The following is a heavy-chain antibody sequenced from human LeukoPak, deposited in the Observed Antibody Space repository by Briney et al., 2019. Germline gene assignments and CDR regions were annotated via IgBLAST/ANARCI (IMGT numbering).Heavy chain of an antibody. CDR1: GGSISSYY. V-gene: IGHV4-59*01. J-gene: IGHJ4*02. CDR3: VRWEWELQVFDY. D-gene: IGHD1-26*01. CDR2: IYYSGST. Sequence: SETLSLTCTVSGGSISSYYWSWIRQPPGKGLEWIGYIYYSGSTNYNPSLKSRVTISVDTSKNQFSLKLSSVTAADTAVYYCVRWEWELQVFDYWGQGTLVTVSS.